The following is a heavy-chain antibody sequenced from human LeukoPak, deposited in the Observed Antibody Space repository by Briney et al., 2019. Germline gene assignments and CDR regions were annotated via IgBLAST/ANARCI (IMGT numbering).Heavy chain of an antibody. CDR3: AIVEEYCSGGSCYWFDP. CDR2: INPNSGGT. D-gene: IGHD2-15*01. V-gene: IGHV1-2*02. J-gene: IGHJ5*02. CDR1: GYTFTGYY. Sequence: GASVKVSCKASGYTFTGYYMHWVRQAPGQGLEWMGWINPNSGGTNYAQKFQGRVTMTRDTSISTAYMELSRLRSDDTAVYYCAIVEEYCSGGSCYWFDPWGQGTLVTVSS.